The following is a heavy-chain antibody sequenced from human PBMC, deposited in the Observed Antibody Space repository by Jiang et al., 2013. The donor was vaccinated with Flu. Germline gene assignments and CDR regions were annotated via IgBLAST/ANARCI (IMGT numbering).Heavy chain of an antibody. Sequence: PGLVKPSETLSLTCTVSGGSISSYYWSWIRQPPGKGLEWIGYIYYSGSTNYNPSLKSRVTISVDTSKNQFSLKLSSVTAADTAVYYCARNYYYYYGMDVWGKGTTVTVSS. J-gene: IGHJ6*04. CDR3: ARNYYYYYGMDV. CDR2: IYYSGST. CDR1: GGSISSYY. V-gene: IGHV4-59*01.